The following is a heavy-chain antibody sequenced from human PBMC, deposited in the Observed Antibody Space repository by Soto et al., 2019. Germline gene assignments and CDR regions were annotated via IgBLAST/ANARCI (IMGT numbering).Heavy chain of an antibody. CDR2: INHSGST. CDR1: GGSFSGYY. Sequence: SETLSLTCAVYGGSFSGYYWSWIRQPPGKGLEWIGEINHSGSTNYNPSLKSRVTISVDTSKNQFSLKLSSVTAADTAVYYCARGWENYDFWIGHGGYYYYYYLDVWGKGTTDIVSS. V-gene: IGHV4-34*01. D-gene: IGHD3-3*01. CDR3: ARGWENYDFWIGHGGYYYYYYLDV. J-gene: IGHJ6*03.